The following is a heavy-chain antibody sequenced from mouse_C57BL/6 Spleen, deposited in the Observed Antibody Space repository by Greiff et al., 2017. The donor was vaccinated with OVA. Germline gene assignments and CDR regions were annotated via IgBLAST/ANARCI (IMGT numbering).Heavy chain of an antibody. V-gene: IGHV1-64*01. Sequence: QVQLQQPGAELVKPGASVKLSCKASGYTFTSYWMHWVKQRPGQGLEWIGMIHPNSGGTNYNEKFKGKATLTVDKSSSTAYMQLSSLTSEDSAVYYCAREEIYLLWFFYYAMDYWGQGTSVTVSS. D-gene: IGHD2-2*01. CDR3: AREEIYLLWFFYYAMDY. CDR2: IHPNSGGT. J-gene: IGHJ4*01. CDR1: GYTFTSYW.